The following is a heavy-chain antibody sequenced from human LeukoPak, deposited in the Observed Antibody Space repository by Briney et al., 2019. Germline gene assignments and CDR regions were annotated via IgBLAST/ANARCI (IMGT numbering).Heavy chain of an antibody. CDR1: GGSFSGYY. D-gene: IGHD3-3*01. J-gene: IGHJ4*02. CDR2: IYYSGST. Sequence: PSETLSLTCAVYGGSFSGYYWSWIRQPPGKGLEWIGSIYYSGSTYYNPSLKSRVTISVDTSKNQFSLKLSSVTAADTAVYYCARLRFLEWLPYFDYWGQGTLVTVSS. V-gene: IGHV4-34*01. CDR3: ARLRFLEWLPYFDY.